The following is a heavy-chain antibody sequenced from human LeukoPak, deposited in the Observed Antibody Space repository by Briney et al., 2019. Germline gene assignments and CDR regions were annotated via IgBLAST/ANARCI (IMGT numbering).Heavy chain of an antibody. J-gene: IGHJ3*02. D-gene: IGHD3-22*01. CDR1: GYTFTSYG. V-gene: IGHV1-18*01. CDR3: ARGSVVITADAFDI. CDR2: ISAYNGNT. Sequence: RASVKVSCKASGYTFTSYGISWVRQAPGQGLEWMGWISAYNGNTNYAQKLQGRVTTTTDTSTSTAYMELRSLRSDDTAVYYCARGSVVITADAFDIWGQGTMVTVSS.